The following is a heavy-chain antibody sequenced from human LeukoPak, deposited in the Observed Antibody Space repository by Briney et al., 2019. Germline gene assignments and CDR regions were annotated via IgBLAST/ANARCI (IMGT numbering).Heavy chain of an antibody. D-gene: IGHD3-10*01. CDR3: ARAHVPFMVRGVLDY. Sequence: SETLSLTCDVYGGSFSSYYWNWIRQPPGKGLEWIGEINHSGSTNYNLSLKSRVTISVDTSKNQVSLKLTSVTAADTAVYYCARAHVPFMVRGVLDYWGQGTLVTVSS. J-gene: IGHJ4*02. CDR1: GGSFSSYY. CDR2: INHSGST. V-gene: IGHV4-34*01.